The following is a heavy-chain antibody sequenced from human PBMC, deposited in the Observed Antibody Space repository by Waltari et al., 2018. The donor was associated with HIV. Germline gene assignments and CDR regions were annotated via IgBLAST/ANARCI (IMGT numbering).Heavy chain of an antibody. J-gene: IGHJ4*02. CDR2: IKQDGSEK. V-gene: IGHV3-7*01. Sequence: EVQLVESGGGLVQPGGSLRLSCAASGFTFSSYWMSWVRQAPGKGLEWVANIKQDGSEKEYGGSVKGLFTISRDNAKNSLYLQMNSLRAEDTAVYYCARERGGGYYFDYWGQGTLVTVSS. CDR3: ARERGGGYYFDY. CDR1: GFTFSSYW. D-gene: IGHD5-12*01.